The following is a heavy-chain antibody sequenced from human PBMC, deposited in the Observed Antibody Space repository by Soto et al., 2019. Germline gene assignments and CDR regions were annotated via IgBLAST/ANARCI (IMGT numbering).Heavy chain of an antibody. J-gene: IGHJ4*02. Sequence: VQSGADVKKPGAAVKVSCKTSGYTFTECDINWVRQAPGQGLEWMGWMNTNTGNTGYAQKFQGRVTMTRDTSISTAYMELRRLRSEDTAVYYCARVVRFFGAHAGYWGQGTLVTVSS. CDR2: MNTNTGNT. D-gene: IGHD3-3*01. CDR3: ARVVRFFGAHAGY. V-gene: IGHV1-8*01. CDR1: GYTFTECD.